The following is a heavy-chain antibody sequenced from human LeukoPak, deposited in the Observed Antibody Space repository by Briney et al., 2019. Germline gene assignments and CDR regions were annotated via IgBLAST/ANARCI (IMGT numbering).Heavy chain of an antibody. CDR2: IYTSGST. Sequence: SETLSLTCTVSGGSISSYYWSWIRQPPGKGLEWIGYIYTSGSTNYNPSLKSRVTISVDTSKNQFSLKLSSVTAADTAVYYCARYSSSWYIGRFDYWGQGTLVTVSS. CDR3: ARYSSSWYIGRFDY. D-gene: IGHD6-13*01. V-gene: IGHV4-4*09. CDR1: GGSISSYY. J-gene: IGHJ4*02.